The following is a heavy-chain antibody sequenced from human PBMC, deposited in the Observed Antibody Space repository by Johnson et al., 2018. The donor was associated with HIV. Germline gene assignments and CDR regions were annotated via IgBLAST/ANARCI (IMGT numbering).Heavy chain of an antibody. V-gene: IGHV3-33*01. D-gene: IGHD6-6*01. CDR2: IWYDGINK. CDR3: TSSSSYIVDAFDI. Sequence: QVQLVESGGDVVQPGRSLRLSCAASGFSFSTYGMHWVRQAPGKGLEWVANIWYDGINKYYADSVKGRFTISRDNSKNTLYLQMNSLRAEDTAVYYCTSSSSYIVDAFDIWGQGTMVTVSS. J-gene: IGHJ3*02. CDR1: GFSFSTYG.